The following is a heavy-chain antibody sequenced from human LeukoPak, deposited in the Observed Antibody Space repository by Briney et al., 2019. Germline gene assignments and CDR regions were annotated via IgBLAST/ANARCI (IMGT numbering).Heavy chain of an antibody. D-gene: IGHD3-3*01. CDR3: ARIGTIFGVVNLYYFDY. J-gene: IGHJ4*02. V-gene: IGHV4-59*12. CDR2: IYYSGST. Sequence: PSETLSLTCTVSGGSISSYYWNWIRQPPGKGLEWIGYIYYSGSTNYNPSLKSRVTMSVDTSKNQFSLKLSSVTAADTAVYYCARIGTIFGVVNLYYFDYWGQGTLVTVSS. CDR1: GGSISSYY.